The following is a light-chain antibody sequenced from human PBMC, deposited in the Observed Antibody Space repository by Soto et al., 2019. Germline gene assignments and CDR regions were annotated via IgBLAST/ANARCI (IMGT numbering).Light chain of an antibody. Sequence: QLVLTQPPSASGTPGQRVTISCSGSSSNIGSNTVKWYQQFPGTAPKLLIYSNSQRAAGVPDRFSGSKSGTSASLAISGLQSEDEADYYCAAWDDSLNGDVVFGGGTKVTVL. V-gene: IGLV1-44*01. J-gene: IGLJ2*01. CDR2: SNS. CDR1: SSNIGSNT. CDR3: AAWDDSLNGDVV.